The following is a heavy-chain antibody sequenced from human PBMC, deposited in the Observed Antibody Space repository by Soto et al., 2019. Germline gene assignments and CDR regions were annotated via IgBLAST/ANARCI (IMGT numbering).Heavy chain of an antibody. J-gene: IGHJ4*02. D-gene: IGHD2-15*01. Sequence: SETLSLTCAVYGGSFSGYYWSWIRQPPGKGLEWIGEINHSGSTNYNPSLKSRVTISVDTSKNQFYLKLSSVTAADTAVYYCARDRRRIYCSGGSCYGSPFDYWGQGTLVTV. CDR3: ARDRRRIYCSGGSCYGSPFDY. CDR2: INHSGST. CDR1: GGSFSGYY. V-gene: IGHV4-34*01.